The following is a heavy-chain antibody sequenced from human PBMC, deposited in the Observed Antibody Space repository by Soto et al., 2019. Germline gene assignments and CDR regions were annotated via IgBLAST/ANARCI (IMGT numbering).Heavy chain of an antibody. V-gene: IGHV3-23*01. D-gene: IGHD3-22*01. CDR3: VVWMIVVVSNKQRDY. CDR2: ISGSGGST. Sequence: GGSLRLSCAASGFTFSSYAMSWVRQAPGKGLEWVSAISGSGGSTYYADSVKGRFTISRDNSKNTLYLQMNSLRAEDTAVYYCVVWMIVVVSNKQRDYWGQGTLVTVSS. J-gene: IGHJ4*02. CDR1: GFTFSSYA.